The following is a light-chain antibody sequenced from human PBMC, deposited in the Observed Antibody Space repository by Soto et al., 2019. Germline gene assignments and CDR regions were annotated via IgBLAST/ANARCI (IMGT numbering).Light chain of an antibody. CDR1: QSIRSN. CDR2: STS. V-gene: IGKV1-39*01. CDR3: QQRYTTPYT. Sequence: DIQMTQSPSSLSTSIGDSVTITCRASQSIRSNLNWYQQKPGKAPKLLIYSTSSLQSGVPSRFSGSGSGTDYTLTVNSLQPEDFATYYCQQRYTTPYTVGQGTKLEIK. J-gene: IGKJ2*01.